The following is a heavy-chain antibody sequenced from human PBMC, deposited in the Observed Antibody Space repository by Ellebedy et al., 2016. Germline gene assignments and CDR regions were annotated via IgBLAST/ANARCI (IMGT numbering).Heavy chain of an antibody. CDR2: IYYSGST. CDR1: GGSISSSSSY. V-gene: IGHV4-39*07. CDR3: ARDDKDIVATPGDNWFDP. Sequence: SETLSLXXTVSGGSISSSSSYWGWIRQPPGKGLEWIGSIYYSGSTYYNPSLKSRVTISVDTSKNQFSLKLSSVTAADTAVYYCARDDKDIVATPGDNWFDPWGQGTLVTVSS. D-gene: IGHD5-12*01. J-gene: IGHJ5*02.